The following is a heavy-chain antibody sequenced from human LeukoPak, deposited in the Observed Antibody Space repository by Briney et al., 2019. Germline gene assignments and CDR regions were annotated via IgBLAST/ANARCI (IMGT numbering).Heavy chain of an antibody. J-gene: IGHJ4*02. D-gene: IGHD3-3*01. Sequence: GGSLRLSCAASGSTFSSYAMSWVRQAPGKGLEWVSAISGSGGSTYYADSVKGRFTISRDNSKNTLYLQMNSLRAEDTAVYYCARDGSTYYDFWSGYLAPDYWGQGTLVTVSS. CDR2: ISGSGGST. CDR3: ARDGSTYYDFWSGYLAPDY. V-gene: IGHV3-23*01. CDR1: GSTFSSYA.